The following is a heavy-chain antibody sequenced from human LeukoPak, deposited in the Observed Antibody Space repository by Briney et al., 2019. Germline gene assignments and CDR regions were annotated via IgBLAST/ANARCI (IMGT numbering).Heavy chain of an antibody. Sequence: SETLSLTCTVSGGSISSYYWTWIRQPAGKGLEWIGRIYSSGNTNYNPSLKSRLSMSVDTSKNQFSLKLSSVTAADTAVYYCTRDMGSYYGHWGQGTLVTVSS. D-gene: IGHD3-10*01. CDR1: GGSISSYY. J-gene: IGHJ4*02. CDR2: IYSSGNT. V-gene: IGHV4-4*07. CDR3: TRDMGSYYGH.